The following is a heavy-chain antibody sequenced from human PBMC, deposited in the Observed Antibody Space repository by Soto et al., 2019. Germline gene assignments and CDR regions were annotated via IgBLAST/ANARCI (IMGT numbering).Heavy chain of an antibody. D-gene: IGHD4-17*01. CDR2: IYPGDSDT. J-gene: IGHJ3*02. CDR1: GYSFTSYW. V-gene: IGHV5-51*01. CDR3: ARPNTSAYGGNSLDAFDI. Sequence: GESLKISCKGSGYSFTSYWIGWVRQMPGKGLEWMGIIYPGDSDTRYSPSFQGQVTISADKSISTAYLQWSSLKASDTAMYYCARPNTSAYGGNSLDAFDIWGQGTMVTVSS.